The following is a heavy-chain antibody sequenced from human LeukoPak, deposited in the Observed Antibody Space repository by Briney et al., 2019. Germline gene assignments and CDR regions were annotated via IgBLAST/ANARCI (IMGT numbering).Heavy chain of an antibody. J-gene: IGHJ4*02. CDR1: GGTFSSYA. V-gene: IGHV1-69*13. Sequence: SVKVSYKASGGTFSSYAISWVRQAPGQGLEWMGGIIPIFGTANYAQKFQGRVTITADESTSTAYMELSSLRSEDTAVYYCARAFGPGVAAAGIVQGYWGQGTLVTVSS. CDR2: IIPIFGTA. D-gene: IGHD6-13*01. CDR3: ARAFGPGVAAAGIVQGY.